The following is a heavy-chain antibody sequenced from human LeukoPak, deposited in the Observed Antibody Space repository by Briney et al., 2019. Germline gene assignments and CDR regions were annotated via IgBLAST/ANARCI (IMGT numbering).Heavy chain of an antibody. Sequence: GGSLRLSCAASGFTFSSYAMSWVRQAPGKGLEWVSAISGSGGSTYYADSVKGRFTISRDNSKNTLYLQMDSLRAEDTAVYYCAKGSYDSSGYLYYFDYWGQGTLVTVSS. CDR2: ISGSGGST. CDR1: GFTFSSYA. D-gene: IGHD3-22*01. CDR3: AKGSYDSSGYLYYFDY. V-gene: IGHV3-23*01. J-gene: IGHJ4*02.